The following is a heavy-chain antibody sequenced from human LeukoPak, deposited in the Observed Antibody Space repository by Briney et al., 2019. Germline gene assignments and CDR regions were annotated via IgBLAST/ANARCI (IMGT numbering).Heavy chain of an antibody. V-gene: IGHV4-34*01. CDR3: ARQYSGYDH. CDR2: INHSGST. J-gene: IGHJ5*02. Sequence: SETLSLTCAVYGGSFSGYYWSWIRQPPGKGLEWIGEINHSGSTNYNPSLKSRVTISVDTSKNQFSLKLSSVTAADTAVYYCARQYSGYDHWGQGTLDTVSS. CDR1: GGSFSGYY. D-gene: IGHD5-12*01.